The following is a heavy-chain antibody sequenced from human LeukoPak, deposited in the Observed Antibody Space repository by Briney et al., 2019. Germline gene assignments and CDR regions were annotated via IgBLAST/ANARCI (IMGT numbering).Heavy chain of an antibody. CDR1: GFTFSSYS. V-gene: IGHV3-48*01. CDR3: ARDPHDTYYDFWSGYYTEHYFDY. D-gene: IGHD3-3*01. Sequence: GGSLRLSCAASGFTFSSYSMNWVRQAPGKGLEWVSYISSSSSTIYYADSVKGLFTISRDNAKNSLYLQMNSLRAEDTAVYYCARDPHDTYYDFWSGYYTEHYFDYWGQGTLVTVSS. J-gene: IGHJ4*02. CDR2: ISSSSSTI.